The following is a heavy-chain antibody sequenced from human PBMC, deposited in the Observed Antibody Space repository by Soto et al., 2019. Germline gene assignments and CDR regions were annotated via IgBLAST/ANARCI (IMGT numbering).Heavy chain of an antibody. D-gene: IGHD5-12*01. V-gene: IGHV4-34*01. Sequence: QVQLQQWGAGLLKPSETLSLTCTVNGGSLTGYYWSWIRQPPGKGLEWIGEVKDGGSTNYSPSLRGRVAISADTSKNRFSRRRNSVTAADTAVYFCARGQEGIVATHWDQGALVTVSS. J-gene: IGHJ4*02. CDR3: ARGQEGIVATH. CDR1: GGSLTGYY. CDR2: VKDGGST.